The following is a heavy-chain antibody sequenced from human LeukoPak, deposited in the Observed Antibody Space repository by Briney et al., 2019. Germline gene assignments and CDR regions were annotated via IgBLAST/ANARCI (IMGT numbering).Heavy chain of an antibody. Sequence: ASVKVSCKASGYTFTGYYMHWVRQAPGQGLEWMGWINPNSGGTNYAQKFQGRVTMTRDTSISTAYMELSRLRSDDTAAYYCARVQYQLLFGWFDPWGQGTLVTVSS. CDR1: GYTFTGYY. CDR3: ARVQYQLLFGWFDP. D-gene: IGHD2-2*01. J-gene: IGHJ5*02. CDR2: INPNSGGT. V-gene: IGHV1-2*02.